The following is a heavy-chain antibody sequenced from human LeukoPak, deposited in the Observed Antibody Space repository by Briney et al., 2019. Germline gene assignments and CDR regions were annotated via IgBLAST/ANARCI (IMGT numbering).Heavy chain of an antibody. CDR3: AKSGSSTWYYFDY. J-gene: IGHJ4*02. V-gene: IGHV3-23*01. CDR1: GFSFSSYA. Sequence: GGSLRLSCAASGFSFSSYAMSWVRQAPGKGPEWVSTISSSGGNTYYADSVKGRFTISRDNSESTFYLQMSSLRAEDTAVYYCAKSGSSTWYYFDYWGQGTLVTVSS. D-gene: IGHD6-13*01. CDR2: ISSSGGNT.